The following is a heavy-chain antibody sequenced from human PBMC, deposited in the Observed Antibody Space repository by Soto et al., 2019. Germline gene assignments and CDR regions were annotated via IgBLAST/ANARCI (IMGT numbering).Heavy chain of an antibody. J-gene: IGHJ3*01. CDR1: GFTFTGHY. CDR2: INPNSGGT. V-gene: IGHV1-2*02. CDR3: ARERGGAIIVGVTGTFDV. Sequence: QVQLEQSGAEVKKPGASVKVSCKASGFTFTGHYIHWVRQAPGQGLEWMGWINPNSGGTSYAQKFQGRVIMTRDTSITTAYMELSRLSSDDTAVYYCARERGGAIIVGVTGTFDVWGQGTLVTVSS. D-gene: IGHD3-22*01.